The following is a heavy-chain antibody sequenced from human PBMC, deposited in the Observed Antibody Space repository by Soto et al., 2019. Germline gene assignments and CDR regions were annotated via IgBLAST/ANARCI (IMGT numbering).Heavy chain of an antibody. CDR3: ASARQRDKGRGLHX. J-gene: IGHJ6*02. CDR1: GDSINNYF. D-gene: IGHD1-26*01. V-gene: IGHV4-59*01. CDR2: IAYSGST. Sequence: SNTLSLTCTISGDSINNYFWNWIRQSPGKGLEWIVYIAYSGSTSYNPSLQSRVTISSDTSKKQFSLELSSVTAEETAVYYCASARQRDKGRGLHXWGQGPTVTVS.